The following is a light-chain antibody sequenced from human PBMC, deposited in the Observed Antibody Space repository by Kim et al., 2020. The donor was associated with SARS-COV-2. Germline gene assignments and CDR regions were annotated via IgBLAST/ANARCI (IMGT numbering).Light chain of an antibody. CDR2: GAS. Sequence: EIVLTQSPGTLSLSPGERATLSCRASQSVCSSCLAWYQQKPGQAPRVLIYGASSRATGIPDRFSGSGSGTDFTLTISRLEPEDFAVYYCQQYVNSQWTFGQGTKVDIK. V-gene: IGKV3-20*01. CDR3: QQYVNSQWT. CDR1: QSVCSSC. J-gene: IGKJ1*01.